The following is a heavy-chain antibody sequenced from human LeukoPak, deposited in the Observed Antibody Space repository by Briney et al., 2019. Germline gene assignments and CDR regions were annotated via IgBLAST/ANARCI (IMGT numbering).Heavy chain of an antibody. CDR1: GGSISSGDYY. CDR2: IYYSGST. Sequence: PSQTLSLTCTVSGGSISSGDYYWSWIRQPPGKGLEWIGYIYYSGSTYYNPSLKSRVTISVDTSKNQFSLKLSSVTAADTAVYYCARLRYFDWPYAFDIWGQGIMVTVSS. CDR3: ARLRYFDWPYAFDI. D-gene: IGHD3-9*01. J-gene: IGHJ3*02. V-gene: IGHV4-30-4*01.